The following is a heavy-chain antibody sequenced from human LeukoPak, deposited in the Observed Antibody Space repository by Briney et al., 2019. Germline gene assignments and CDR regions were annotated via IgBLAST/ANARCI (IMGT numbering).Heavy chain of an antibody. CDR2: ISYDGSNK. CDR3: ARDAVAGTRFDY. CDR1: GFTFSSYA. J-gene: IGHJ4*02. Sequence: GRSLRLSCAASGFTFSSYAMHWVRQAPGKGLEWVAVISYDGSNKYYADSVKGRFTISRDNSKNTLYLQMNSLRAEDTAVYYCARDAVAGTRFDYWGQGTLVTVSS. D-gene: IGHD6-19*01. V-gene: IGHV3-30*04.